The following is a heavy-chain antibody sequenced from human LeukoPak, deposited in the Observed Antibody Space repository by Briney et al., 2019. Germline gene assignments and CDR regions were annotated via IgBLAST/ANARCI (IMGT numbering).Heavy chain of an antibody. CDR3: ARDSGYSRSWYYSYYGMDV. CDR1: GGSFSGYY. J-gene: IGHJ6*02. Sequence: PSDTLSLTCAVYGGSFSGYYWSWIRQSPGKGLEWIGEINYSGSTNYNPSVNRRVTISIDTSKNQFSLTLRPETATTTAVYFCARDSGYSRSWYYSYYGMDVWGQGTTVTVSS. D-gene: IGHD6-13*01. V-gene: IGHV4-34*01. CDR2: INYSGST.